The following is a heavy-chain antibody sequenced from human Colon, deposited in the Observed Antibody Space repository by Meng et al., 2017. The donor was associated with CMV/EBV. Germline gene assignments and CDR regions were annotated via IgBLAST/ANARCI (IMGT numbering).Heavy chain of an antibody. J-gene: IGHJ4*02. CDR1: GFTFSSYA. CDR2: VTGTTT. Sequence: GSLKISCAASGFTFSSYAMSWVRQAPGKGLEWVSTVTGTTTYYVDSVKGRFTISRDNSKNTLYLQMNSLRAEDTAVYYCAKRPSGSNPYYFDFWGQGSLVTVSS. CDR3: AKRPSGSNPYYFDF. D-gene: IGHD4-11*01. V-gene: IGHV3-23*01.